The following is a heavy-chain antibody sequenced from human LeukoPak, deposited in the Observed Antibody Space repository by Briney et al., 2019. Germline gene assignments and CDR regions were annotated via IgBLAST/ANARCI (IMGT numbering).Heavy chain of an antibody. J-gene: IGHJ4*02. D-gene: IGHD3-22*01. CDR2: ISSSGSTI. CDR3: ASEGGYYYDSSGYLDY. Sequence: GGSLRLSCAASGFTFSSYEMNWVRQAPGKGLEWVSYISSSGSTIYYADSVKGRFTISRDNAKNSLYPQMNSLRAEDTAVYYCASEGGYYYDSSGYLDYWGQGTLVTVSS. CDR1: GFTFSSYE. V-gene: IGHV3-48*03.